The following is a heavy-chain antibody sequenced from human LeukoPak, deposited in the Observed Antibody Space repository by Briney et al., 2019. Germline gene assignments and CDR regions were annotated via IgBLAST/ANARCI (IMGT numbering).Heavy chain of an antibody. CDR2: IDSSSSTI. CDR3: ARYEYTSGQMFDY. D-gene: IGHD6-19*01. CDR1: GFTFSSYS. J-gene: IGHJ4*02. Sequence: GGSLRLSCAASGFTFSSYSMNWVRQAPGKGLEWVSYIDSSSSTIYYADSVKGRSTISRDNAKNSLYLQMNSLRDEDAAVYYCARYEYTSGQMFDYWGQGTLVTVSS. V-gene: IGHV3-48*02.